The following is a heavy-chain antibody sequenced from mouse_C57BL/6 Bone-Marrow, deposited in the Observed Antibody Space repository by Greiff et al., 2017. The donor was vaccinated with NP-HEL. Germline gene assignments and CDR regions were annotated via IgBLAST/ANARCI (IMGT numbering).Heavy chain of an antibody. J-gene: IGHJ3*01. CDR3: ARRRGQLRTWFAY. V-gene: IGHV1-52*01. D-gene: IGHD3-2*02. Sequence: QVQLQQPGAELVRPGSSVKLSCKASGSTFTSYWMHWVKQRPIQGLEWIGNIYPSDSETHYNQKFKDKATLTVDKSSSTAYMQLSSLTSEDSAVYYCARRRGQLRTWFAYWGKGTLVTVSA. CDR1: GSTFTSYW. CDR2: IYPSDSET.